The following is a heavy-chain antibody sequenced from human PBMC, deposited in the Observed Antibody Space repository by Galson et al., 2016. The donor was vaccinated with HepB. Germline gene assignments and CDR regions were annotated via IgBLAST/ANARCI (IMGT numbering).Heavy chain of an antibody. CDR2: KYYSGST. D-gene: IGHD2-15*01. Sequence: LSLTCTVSGGSISNFSYYWGWIRQPPGKGLEWIGSKYYSGSTYYKSSLKSRVTISVDTSKNQFSLKLSSVTAADTAIYYCAGQPIVVGSKGLFDSWGQGTLVTVSS. V-gene: IGHV4-39*01. CDR3: AGQPIVVGSKGLFDS. CDR1: GGSISNFSYY. J-gene: IGHJ4*02.